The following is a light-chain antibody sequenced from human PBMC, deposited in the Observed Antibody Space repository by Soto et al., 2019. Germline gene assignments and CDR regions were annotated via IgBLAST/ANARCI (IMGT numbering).Light chain of an antibody. V-gene: IGKV3-11*01. CDR1: QSVSTY. CDR2: DAS. CDR3: QQRSNWHSIT. Sequence: EIVLTQSPATLSLSPGERATLSCSAIQSVSTYVTYLAWYQQKPVQAPRLLIYDASNRATGIPARFSGSGSGTDFTLTISSLEHEDFAVYHCQQRSNWHSITFGQGTRLEIK. J-gene: IGKJ5*01.